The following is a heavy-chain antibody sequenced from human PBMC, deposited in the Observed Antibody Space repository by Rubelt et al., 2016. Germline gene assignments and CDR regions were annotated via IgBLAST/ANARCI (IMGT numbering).Heavy chain of an antibody. D-gene: IGHD3-10*01. V-gene: IGHV3-30*01. J-gene: IGHJ3*02. CDR2: ISYDGSDK. Sequence: VVFISYDGSDKYYADSVKGRFTISRDNSKNTLYLQMNSLRAEDTAVYYCARDPEGSGVTTDAFDIWGQGTMVTVSS. CDR3: ARDPEGSGVTTDAFDI.